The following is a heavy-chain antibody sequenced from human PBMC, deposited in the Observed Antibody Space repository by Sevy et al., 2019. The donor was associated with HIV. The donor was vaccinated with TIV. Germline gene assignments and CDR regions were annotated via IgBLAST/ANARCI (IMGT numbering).Heavy chain of an antibody. CDR3: ATRAGIAAAGRVFDY. CDR1: GFTFSDHY. Sequence: GGSLRLSCAASGFTFSDHYMEWVRQAPGKGLEWAGRIRNKADSYTTEYAASVKGRFTISRDDSKNSLYLLMNSLKTEDTAVYYCATRAGIAAAGRVFDYWGQGTLVTVSS. D-gene: IGHD6-13*01. CDR2: IRNKADSYTT. J-gene: IGHJ4*02. V-gene: IGHV3-72*01.